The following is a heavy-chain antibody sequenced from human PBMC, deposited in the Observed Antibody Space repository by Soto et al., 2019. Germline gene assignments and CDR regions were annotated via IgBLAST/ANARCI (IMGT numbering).Heavy chain of an antibody. CDR1: GFSVTTNY. CDR3: AKKPPSLIQGWGFGMDV. J-gene: IGHJ6*02. CDR2: TFTGGST. Sequence: EVQLVKTGGGLIQPGGSLRLSCLASGFSVTTNYIIWVRQPPGKGLEWVSTTFTGGSTHYADSVKGRFSISRDNAKNTVYLQMNNLRVEDTAVYYCAKKPPSLIQGWGFGMDVWGQGTTVSVSS. V-gene: IGHV3-53*02. D-gene: IGHD1-26*01.